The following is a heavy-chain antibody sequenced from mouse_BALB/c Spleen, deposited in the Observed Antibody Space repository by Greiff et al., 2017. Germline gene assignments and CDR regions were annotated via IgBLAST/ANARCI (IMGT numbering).Heavy chain of an antibody. V-gene: IGHV5-4*02. Sequence: EVNVVESGGGLVKPGGSLKLSCAASGFTFSDYYMYWVRQTPEKRLEWVATISDGGSYTYYPDSVKGRFTISRDNAKNNLYLQMSSLKSEDTAMYYCARDNYFDYWGQGTTLTVSS. CDR1: GFTFSDYY. J-gene: IGHJ2*01. CDR3: ARDNYFDY. CDR2: ISDGGSYT.